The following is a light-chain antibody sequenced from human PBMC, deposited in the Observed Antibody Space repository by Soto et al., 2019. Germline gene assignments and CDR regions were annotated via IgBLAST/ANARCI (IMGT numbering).Light chain of an antibody. CDR3: HQYGTSPWA. J-gene: IGKJ1*01. CDR2: GAS. CDR1: QSVSSNF. Sequence: EIVLTQSPGTLSLSPGERATLSCRASQSVSSNFLAWYQQKPGQAPRLLIYGASTRATGIPDRFSGSGSGTDFTLTISRLEPEDFAVYYCHQYGTSPWAFGQGTKVE. V-gene: IGKV3-20*01.